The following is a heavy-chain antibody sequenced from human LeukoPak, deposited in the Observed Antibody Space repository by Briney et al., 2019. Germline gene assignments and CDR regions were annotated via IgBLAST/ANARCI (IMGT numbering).Heavy chain of an antibody. CDR2: IKSKTDGGTT. Sequence: GGSLRLSCAASGFTFNNAWMSWVRQAPGKGLEWVGRIKSKTDGGTTDYAAPVKGRFTISTDDSKTTVYLQMNSLKPEDTAVYYCSASTYWGQGTLVTVSS. J-gene: IGHJ4*02. V-gene: IGHV3-15*01. CDR3: SASTY. CDR1: GFTFNNAW.